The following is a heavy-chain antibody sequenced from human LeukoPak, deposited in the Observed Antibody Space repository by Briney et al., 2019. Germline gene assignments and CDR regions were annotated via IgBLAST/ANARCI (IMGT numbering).Heavy chain of an antibody. CDR2: IYYSGST. Sequence: SETLSLTCTVSGGSISSYYWSWIRQPPGKGLEWIGYIYYSGSTNYNPSLKSRVTISVDTSKNQFSLKLSSVTAADTAVYYCASQSPYSSGWHDAFDIWGQGTMVTVSS. D-gene: IGHD6-19*01. CDR1: GGSISSYY. J-gene: IGHJ3*02. CDR3: ASQSPYSSGWHDAFDI. V-gene: IGHV4-59*01.